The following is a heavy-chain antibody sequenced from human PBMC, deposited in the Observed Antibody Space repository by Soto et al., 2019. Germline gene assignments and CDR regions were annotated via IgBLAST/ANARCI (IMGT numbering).Heavy chain of an antibody. V-gene: IGHV1-69*02. D-gene: IGHD3-3*01. CDR3: ARGDRGYDFWSAPPERHYYCYMGV. Sequence: QVQLVQSGAEVKKPGSSVKVSCKASVGTFSSYTISWVRQAPGQGREWMGRIIPILGIANYAQKFQGRVTITPDKATSTAYMELGSLRSEDTGVYYCARGDRGYDFWSAPPERHYYCYMGVWGKGTTVTVTS. J-gene: IGHJ6*03. CDR1: VGTFSSYT. CDR2: IIPILGIA.